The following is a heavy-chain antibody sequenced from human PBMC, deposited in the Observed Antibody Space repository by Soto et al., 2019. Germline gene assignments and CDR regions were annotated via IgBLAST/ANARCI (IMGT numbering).Heavy chain of an antibody. D-gene: IGHD3-10*01. CDR3: AKELEEVRGVIILHYYYYYGMDV. V-gene: IGHV3-30*18. CDR1: GFTFSSYG. J-gene: IGHJ6*02. Sequence: GGSLRLSCAASGFTFSSYGMHWVRQAPGKGLEWVAVISYDGSNKYYADSVKGRFTISRDNSKNTLYLQMNSLRAEDTAVYYCAKELEEVRGVIILHYYYYYGMDVWGQGTTVTVSS. CDR2: ISYDGSNK.